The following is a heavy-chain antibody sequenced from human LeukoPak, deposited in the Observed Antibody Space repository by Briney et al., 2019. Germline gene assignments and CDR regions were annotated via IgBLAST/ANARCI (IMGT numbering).Heavy chain of an antibody. Sequence: SETLSLTCAVSGGSISSYYWSWIRQPPGKGLEWIGYIYYSGSTNYNPSLKSRVTISVDTSKNQFSLKLSSVTAADTAVYYCARGYCSSTSCSLDYWGQGTLVTVSS. V-gene: IGHV4-59*01. CDR1: GGSISSYY. D-gene: IGHD2-2*01. J-gene: IGHJ4*02. CDR2: IYYSGST. CDR3: ARGYCSSTSCSLDY.